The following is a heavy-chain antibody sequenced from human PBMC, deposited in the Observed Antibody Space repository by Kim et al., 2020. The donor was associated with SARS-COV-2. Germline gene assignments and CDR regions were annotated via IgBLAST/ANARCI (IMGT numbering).Heavy chain of an antibody. CDR2: IQTGGKT. CDR3: ARGLSWDGLSAFDI. CDR1: GFSVRSNY. D-gene: IGHD3-9*01. J-gene: IGHJ3*02. V-gene: IGHV3-53*01. Sequence: GGSLRLSCAASGFSVRSNYMYWVRQAPGKGLEWVSVIQTGGKTYYAESVKGRFTVSRDRSENTVYLEMNSLRAEDTAVYYCARGLSWDGLSAFDIWGQGT.